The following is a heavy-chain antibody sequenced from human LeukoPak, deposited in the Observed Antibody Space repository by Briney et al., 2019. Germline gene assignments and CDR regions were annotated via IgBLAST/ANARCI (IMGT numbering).Heavy chain of an antibody. CDR2: ISGSGGST. CDR3: AKDGQLWLLGLFDY. CDR1: GFSFRFYA. Sequence: GGSLRLPCTASGFSFRFYAMSWVRQAPGKGLEWVSAISGSGGSTYYADSVKGRFTISRDNSKNTLYLQMNSLRAEDTAVYYCAKDGQLWLLGLFDYWGQGTLVTVSS. V-gene: IGHV3-23*01. J-gene: IGHJ4*02. D-gene: IGHD5-18*01.